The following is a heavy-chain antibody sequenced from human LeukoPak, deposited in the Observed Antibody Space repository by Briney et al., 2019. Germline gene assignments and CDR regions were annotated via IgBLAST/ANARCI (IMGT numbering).Heavy chain of an antibody. CDR3: AKDSGIAVAGTLRAFDI. CDR1: GFTFSSYG. CDR2: ISYDGSNK. D-gene: IGHD6-19*01. J-gene: IGHJ3*02. Sequence: GGSLRLSCAASGFTFSSYGMHWFRQAPGKGLEWVSVISYDGSNKYFADPVKGRFTISRDNSKNTLYLQMNSLRAEDTAVYYCAKDSGIAVAGTLRAFDIWGQGTMVTVSS. V-gene: IGHV3-30*18.